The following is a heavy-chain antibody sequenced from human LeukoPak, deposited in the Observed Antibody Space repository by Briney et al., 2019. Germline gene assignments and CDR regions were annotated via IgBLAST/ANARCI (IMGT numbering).Heavy chain of an antibody. CDR2: ISYSGST. Sequence: SETLSLTCTVSGVSISSYYWSWIRQPPGKGLEWIGYISYSGSTNYNPSLKSRVTISVDTSKNQFSLQLSSVTAADTAVYYCARVEDSSGTCFDYWGQGTLVTVSS. D-gene: IGHD3-22*01. CDR3: ARVEDSSGTCFDY. V-gene: IGHV4-59*01. J-gene: IGHJ4*02. CDR1: GVSISSYY.